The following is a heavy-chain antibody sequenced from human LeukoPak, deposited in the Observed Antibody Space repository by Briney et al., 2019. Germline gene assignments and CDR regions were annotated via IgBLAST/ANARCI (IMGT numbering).Heavy chain of an antibody. V-gene: IGHV4-39*01. CDR2: IHYGGST. D-gene: IGHD3-10*01. Sequence: PSETLSLTCTVSGGSISNSHYYWGWIRQPPGKGLEWIGSIHYGGSTYYNPSLKSRVTISVDTSKNQFSLKLSSVTAADTAVYYCARLAYGSGSPFDYWGQGTLVTVSS. J-gene: IGHJ4*02. CDR1: GGSISNSHYY. CDR3: ARLAYGSGSPFDY.